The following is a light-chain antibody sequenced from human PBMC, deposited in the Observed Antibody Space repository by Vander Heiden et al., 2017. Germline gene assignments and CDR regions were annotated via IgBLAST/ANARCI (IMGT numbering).Light chain of an antibody. V-gene: IGKV1-39*01. J-gene: IGKJ4*01. CDR2: AAS. CDR1: QSISSY. Sequence: DISTTQSPSSLSASVGDRVTITSRASQSISSYLNWYQQKPGKAPNLLSYAASSLQSGVPSRFSGSGSGTDFTLTISSLQPADFATYYCQQSYSTPLTFGGGTKVEIK. CDR3: QQSYSTPLT.